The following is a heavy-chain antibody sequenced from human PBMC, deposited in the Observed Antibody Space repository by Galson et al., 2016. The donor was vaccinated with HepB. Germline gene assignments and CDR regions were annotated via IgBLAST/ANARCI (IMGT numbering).Heavy chain of an antibody. CDR3: ARDPVIHEWSPNYFVD. CDR1: GFTFSDYA. J-gene: IGHJ4*02. D-gene: IGHD2-8*01. CDR2: ISYDGGKQ. Sequence: SLRLSCAASGFTFSDYAMSWVRQAPGKGLEWVAVISYDGGKQFYADFVKGRFTISRDNSKNTLYLQFSSLRREDTAVYYCARDPVIHEWSPNYFVDWGQGTLVTVSS. V-gene: IGHV3-30*04.